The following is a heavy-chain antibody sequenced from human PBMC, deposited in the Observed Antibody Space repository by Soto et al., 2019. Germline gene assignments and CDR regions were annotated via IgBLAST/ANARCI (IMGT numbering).Heavy chain of an antibody. J-gene: IGHJ6*03. CDR2: INAGNGNT. Sequence: QVHLVQAGAEVRKPGASVQVSCKASGYNFSSHDIHWVRQAPGQGLEWMGWINAGNGNTRYSQKFQDRITITRDASASTVYMELSSRRSEDTAIYYCARDYFYCGGRYCYHYSFYMDVWGKGTTVTVSS. CDR3: ARDYFYCGGRYCYHYSFYMDV. V-gene: IGHV1-3*01. D-gene: IGHD2-21*01. CDR1: GYNFSSHD.